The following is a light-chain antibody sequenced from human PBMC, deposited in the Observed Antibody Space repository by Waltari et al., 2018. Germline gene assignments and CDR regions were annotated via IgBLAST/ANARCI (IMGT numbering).Light chain of an antibody. V-gene: IGKV1-39*01. CDR2: AAS. CDR1: QSISSY. J-gene: IGKJ4*01. CDR3: QQSYSTPFP. Sequence: DIQMTQSPSSLSAFVGDRVTITCRASQSISSYLNWYQQKPGKAPKLLIYAASSLQSGVPSRFSGSGSGTDFTLTISSLQPEDFATYYCQQSYSTPFPFGGGTKVEIK.